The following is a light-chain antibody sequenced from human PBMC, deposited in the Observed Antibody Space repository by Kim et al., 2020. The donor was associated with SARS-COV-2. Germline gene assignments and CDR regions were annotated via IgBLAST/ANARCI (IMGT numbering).Light chain of an antibody. V-gene: IGKV3-11*01. CDR1: QRVSSY. J-gene: IGKJ4*01. CDR3: QQRSNWPPTLT. CDR2: DAS. Sequence: PGERATLSGRASQRVSSYLAWYQQKPGQAPRLLIYDASNRATGIPARFSGSGSGTDFTLTISSLEPEDFAVYYCQQRSNWPPTLTFGGGTKVDIK.